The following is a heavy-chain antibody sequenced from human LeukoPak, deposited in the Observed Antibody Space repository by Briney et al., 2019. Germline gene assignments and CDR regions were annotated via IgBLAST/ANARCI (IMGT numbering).Heavy chain of an antibody. CDR2: ISGSGGST. D-gene: IGHD2-21*02. Sequence: GGSLRLSCAASGFTFSSYAMSWVRQAPGKGLEWVSAISGSGGSTYYADSVKGRFTISRDNSKNTLYLQMNSLRAEDTAVYYCAKDFTVVVTAIVDYWGHGTLVTVSS. CDR1: GFTFSSYA. V-gene: IGHV3-23*01. J-gene: IGHJ4*01. CDR3: AKDFTVVVTAIVDY.